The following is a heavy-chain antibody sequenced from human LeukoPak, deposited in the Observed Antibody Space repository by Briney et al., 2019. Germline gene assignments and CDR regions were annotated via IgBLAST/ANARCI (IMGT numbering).Heavy chain of an antibody. CDR1: GYSISSGYY. Sequence: SETLSLTCAVSGYSISSGYYWGWIRQPPGKGLEWIGSIYHSGGTFYNPSLTSRVTISVDTSKNQFSLKLSSVTAADTAVYYCARVETDNYGSDYWGQGTLVTASS. V-gene: IGHV4-38-2*01. CDR2: IYHSGGT. D-gene: IGHD3-10*01. J-gene: IGHJ4*02. CDR3: ARVETDNYGSDY.